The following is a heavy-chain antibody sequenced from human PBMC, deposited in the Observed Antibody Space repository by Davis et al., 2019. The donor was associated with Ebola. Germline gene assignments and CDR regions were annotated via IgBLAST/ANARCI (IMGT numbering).Heavy chain of an antibody. Sequence: GESLKISCQGSGYSFTNYWIAWVRQMPGKGPEWMGTIYPGDSDAKYSPSFQGQVTISADKSINTAYLQWSSLKASDSAIYYCARVDMLTGYSFDYWGRGTVVTVSS. D-gene: IGHD3-9*01. CDR3: ARVDMLTGYSFDY. V-gene: IGHV5-51*01. J-gene: IGHJ4*02. CDR1: GYSFTNYW. CDR2: IYPGDSDA.